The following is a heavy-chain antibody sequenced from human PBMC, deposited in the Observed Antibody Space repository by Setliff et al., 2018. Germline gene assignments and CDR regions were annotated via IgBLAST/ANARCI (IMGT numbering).Heavy chain of an antibody. D-gene: IGHD3-22*01. V-gene: IGHV3-7*01. J-gene: IGHJ4*02. CDR1: GFTFSSYW. Sequence: PGGSLRLSCAASGFTFSSYWMSWVRQAPGKGLEWVANIKQDGSERYYVDSVKGRFTISRDNAKKSLYLQMNSLRAEDTAVYYCARYGYYYDSSAYYPVDKWGQGTLVTVSS. CDR2: IKQDGSER. CDR3: ARYGYYYDSSAYYPVDK.